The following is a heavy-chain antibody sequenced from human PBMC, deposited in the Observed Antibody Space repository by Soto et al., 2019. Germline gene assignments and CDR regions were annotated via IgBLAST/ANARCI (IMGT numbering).Heavy chain of an antibody. Sequence: SETLSLTCTVSGGSISSSSYYWGWIRQPPGKGLEWIGSIYYSGSTYYNPSLKSRVTISVDTSKNQFSLKLSSVTAADTAVYYCASLTPAGGGYYYGMDVWGQGTTVTVS. D-gene: IGHD3-10*01. CDR3: ASLTPAGGGYYYGMDV. CDR2: IYYSGST. CDR1: GGSISSSSYY. J-gene: IGHJ6*02. V-gene: IGHV4-39*01.